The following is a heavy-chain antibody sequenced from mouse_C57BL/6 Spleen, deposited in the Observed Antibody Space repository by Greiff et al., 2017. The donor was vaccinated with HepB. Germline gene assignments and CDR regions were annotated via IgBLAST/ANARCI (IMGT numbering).Heavy chain of an antibody. CDR1: GYTFTGYW. J-gene: IGHJ1*03. CDR3: ARWDGNYGYFDV. CDR2: ILPGSGST. Sequence: QVQLQQSGAELMKPGASVKLSCKATGYTFTGYWIEWVKQRPGHGLEWIGEILPGSGSTNYNGKFKGKATFTADTSSNTAYMQLSSLTTEDSAIYYCARWDGNYGYFDVWGTGTTVTVSS. V-gene: IGHV1-9*01. D-gene: IGHD2-1*01.